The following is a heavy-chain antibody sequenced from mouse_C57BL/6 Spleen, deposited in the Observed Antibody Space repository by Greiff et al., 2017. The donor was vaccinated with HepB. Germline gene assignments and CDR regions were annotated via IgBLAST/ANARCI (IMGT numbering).Heavy chain of an antibody. V-gene: IGHV5-17*01. J-gene: IGHJ1*03. D-gene: IGHD1-1*01. CDR1: GFTFSDYG. CDR2: ISSGSSTI. CDR3: ARMYYGSSPDV. Sequence: EVQLVESGGGLVKPGGSLKLSCAASGFTFSDYGMHWVRQAPEKGLEWVAYISSGSSTIYYADTVKGRFTISRDNAKNTLFLQMTSLRSEDTAMYYCARMYYGSSPDVWGTGTTVTVSS.